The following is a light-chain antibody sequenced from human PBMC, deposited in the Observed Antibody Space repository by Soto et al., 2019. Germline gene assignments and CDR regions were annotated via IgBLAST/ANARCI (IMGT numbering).Light chain of an antibody. CDR3: FSHRGGDSHV. CDR2: GVT. CDR1: SSDVGAYNY. J-gene: IGLJ1*01. V-gene: IGLV2-14*01. Sequence: QSALTQPACVSVSPGQSITISCTGTSSDVGAYNYVSWYQQYPGKAPKLMIYGVTNRPSGVSNRFSGSKTGNTASLTISGLQAEDEADYYCFSHRGGDSHVFGTGTKVTVL.